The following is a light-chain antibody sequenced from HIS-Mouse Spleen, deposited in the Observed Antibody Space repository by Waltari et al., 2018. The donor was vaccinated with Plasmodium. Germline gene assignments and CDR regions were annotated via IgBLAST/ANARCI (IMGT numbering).Light chain of an antibody. J-gene: IGLJ3*02. CDR2: EYS. CDR1: ALPKKC. Sequence: SYELTQPPSVSVSPGQTARITCYGEALPKKCAYWYQEKSGQAPVLVIYEYSKRPSGSPEIFSGSSSGTMATLTISVAQVEDEADYYCYSTDSSGNHRVFGGGTKLTVL. V-gene: IGLV3-10*01. CDR3: YSTDSSGNHRV.